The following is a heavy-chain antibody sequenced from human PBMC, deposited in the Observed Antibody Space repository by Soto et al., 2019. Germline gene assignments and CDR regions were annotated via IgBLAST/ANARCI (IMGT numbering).Heavy chain of an antibody. D-gene: IGHD6-13*01. J-gene: IGHJ6*02. CDR2: ISSSSSYI. CDR1: GFTFSSYS. V-gene: IGHV3-21*03. Sequence: PGGSLRLSCAASGFTFSSYSMNWVRQAPGKGLEWVSSISSSSSYIYYSTSLKTRLTISKDTSKNQVVLTMTNMDPVDTATYYCARATYSSSWGGYYYYGMDVWGQGTTVTVSS. CDR3: ARATYSSSWGGYYYYGMDV.